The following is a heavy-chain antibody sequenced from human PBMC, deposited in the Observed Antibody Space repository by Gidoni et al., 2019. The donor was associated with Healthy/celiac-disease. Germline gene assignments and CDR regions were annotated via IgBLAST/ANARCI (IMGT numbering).Heavy chain of an antibody. V-gene: IGHV3-23*01. CDR1: GFTFSSYA. CDR3: AKEGELLGGFDY. D-gene: IGHD1-26*01. Sequence: EVQLLESGGGLVQPGGSLRLSCAASGFTFSSYAMSWVRQAPGKGLEWVSDISGSGGSTYYADAVKGRFTISRDNSKNTLYLQMNSLRAEDTAVYYCAKEGELLGGFDYWGQGTLVTVSS. CDR2: ISGSGGST. J-gene: IGHJ4*02.